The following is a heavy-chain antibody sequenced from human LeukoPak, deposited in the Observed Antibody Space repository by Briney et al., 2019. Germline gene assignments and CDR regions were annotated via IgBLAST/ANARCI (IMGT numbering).Heavy chain of an antibody. CDR1: GFTFSSYA. D-gene: IGHD2-21*02. J-gene: IGHJ6*02. V-gene: IGHV3-30-3*01. CDR3: ARAGCGADCFYPHYGMDD. Sequence: GGSLRLSCAASGFTFSSYAMHWVRQAPGKGLDWVAVVSYDGSHKYYAGSVKGKLTLSRDNSRTMLSLHMNSLRPEATALYYCARAGCGADCFYPHYGMDDWGQGTTVTVSS. CDR2: VSYDGSHK.